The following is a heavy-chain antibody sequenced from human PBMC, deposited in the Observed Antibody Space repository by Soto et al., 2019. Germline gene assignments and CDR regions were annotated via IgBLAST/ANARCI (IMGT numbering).Heavy chain of an antibody. Sequence: TSETLSLTCTVSGGSISSYYWSWIRQPPGKGLEWIGYIYYSGSTNYNPSLKSRVTISVDTSKNQFSLKLSSVTAADTAVYYCARVVAYYDILTGYYEYYFDYWGQGTLVTVS. D-gene: IGHD3-9*01. V-gene: IGHV4-59*01. CDR1: GGSISSYY. CDR3: ARVVAYYDILTGYYEYYFDY. J-gene: IGHJ4*02. CDR2: IYYSGST.